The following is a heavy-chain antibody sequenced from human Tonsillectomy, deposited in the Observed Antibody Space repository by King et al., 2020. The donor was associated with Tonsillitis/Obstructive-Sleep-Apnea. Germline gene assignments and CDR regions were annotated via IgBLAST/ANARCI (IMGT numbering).Heavy chain of an antibody. D-gene: IGHD2-15*01. CDR3: VKDSMRRYCSGGSCYYFDY. J-gene: IGHJ4*02. CDR2: ISSNGGST. Sequence: VQLVESGGGLVQPGGSLRLSCSASGFTFSSYAMHWVRQAPGKGLEYVSAISSNGGSTYYADSVKGRFTISRDNSKNTLYLQMSSLRAEDTAVYYCVKDSMRRYCSGGSCYYFDYWGQGTLVTVSS. V-gene: IGHV3-64D*06. CDR1: GFTFSSYA.